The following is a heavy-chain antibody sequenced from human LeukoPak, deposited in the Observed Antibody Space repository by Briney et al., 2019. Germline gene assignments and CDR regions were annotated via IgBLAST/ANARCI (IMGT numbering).Heavy chain of an antibody. J-gene: IGHJ4*02. CDR3: ARAQKGDYYDSSGYNALDY. V-gene: IGHV3-53*04. D-gene: IGHD3-22*01. Sequence: GGSLRLSCAASGFTVSSNYMSWVRQAPGKGLEWVSVIYSGGSTYYADSVKGRFTISRHNSKNTLYLQMNSLRAEDTAVYYCARAQKGDYYDSSGYNALDYWGQGTLVTVSS. CDR1: GFTVSSNY. CDR2: IYSGGST.